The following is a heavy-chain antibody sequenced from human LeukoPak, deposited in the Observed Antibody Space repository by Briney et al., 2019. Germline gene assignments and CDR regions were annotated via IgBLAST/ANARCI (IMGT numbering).Heavy chain of an antibody. CDR3: ATSAAASSPLDY. J-gene: IGHJ4*02. Sequence: PGGSLRLSCAASGFTVSSNYMSWVRQAPGKGLEWVSVIYSGGSTYYADSVKGRFTISRDNSKNTLYLQMNSLRAEDTAVYYCATSAAASSPLDYWGQGTLVTVSS. V-gene: IGHV3-66*01. CDR2: IYSGGST. CDR1: GFTVSSNY. D-gene: IGHD6-13*01.